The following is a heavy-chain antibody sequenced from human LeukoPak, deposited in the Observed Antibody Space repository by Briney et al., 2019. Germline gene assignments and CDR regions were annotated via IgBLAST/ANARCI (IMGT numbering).Heavy chain of an antibody. D-gene: IGHD3-10*01. Sequence: GGSLRLSCAASGFTFSSYWMSWVRQAPGKGLEWVANIKQDGSEKYYVDSVKGRFTISRDNAKNSLYLQMNSLRAEDTAVYHCAREHGSGSYPFDYWGQGTLVTVSS. CDR3: AREHGSGSYPFDY. J-gene: IGHJ4*02. V-gene: IGHV3-7*01. CDR2: IKQDGSEK. CDR1: GFTFSSYW.